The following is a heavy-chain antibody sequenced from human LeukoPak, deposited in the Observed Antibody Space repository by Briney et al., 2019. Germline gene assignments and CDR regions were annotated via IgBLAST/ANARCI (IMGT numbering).Heavy chain of an antibody. V-gene: IGHV1-8*01. D-gene: IGHD1-26*01. CDR2: MNPNSGNT. J-gene: IGHJ3*02. CDR3: ARDSGSYPGRAFDI. Sequence: GASVKVSCKASGYTFTSYDINWVRQATGQGLEWMGWMNPNSGNTGYAQKFQGRVTITRNTSISTAYMELSSLRSEDTAVYYCARDSGSYPGRAFDIWGQGTMVTVSS. CDR1: GYTFTSYD.